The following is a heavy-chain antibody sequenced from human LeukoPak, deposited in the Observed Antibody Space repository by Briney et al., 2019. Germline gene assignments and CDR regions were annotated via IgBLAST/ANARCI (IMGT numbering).Heavy chain of an antibody. CDR2: ISYDGSNK. CDR3: ANAEYGDYVGYFDY. V-gene: IGHV3-30*18. CDR1: GFTFSSYG. J-gene: IGHJ4*02. Sequence: PGGSLRLSCAASGFTFSSYGMHWVRQTPGKGLEWVAVISYDGSNKYYADSVKGRFTISRDNSKNTLCLQMNSLRVEDTAVYYCANAEYGDYVGYFDYWGQGTLVTVSS. D-gene: IGHD4-17*01.